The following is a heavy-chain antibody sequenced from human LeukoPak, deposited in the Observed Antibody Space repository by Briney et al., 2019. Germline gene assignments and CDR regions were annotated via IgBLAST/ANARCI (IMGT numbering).Heavy chain of an antibody. J-gene: IGHJ6*02. CDR3: ATNIAVAGPGAYYGMDV. D-gene: IGHD6-19*01. CDR2: VIPIFGTA. CDR1: GGTFSSYA. V-gene: IGHV1-69*13. Sequence: SVKVSCKASGGTFSSYAISWVRPALGQGLEGMEGVIPIFGTANYAQKFQGRVTITADESTSTAYLELSSLRSEDTAVYYCATNIAVAGPGAYYGMDVWGQGTTVTVSS.